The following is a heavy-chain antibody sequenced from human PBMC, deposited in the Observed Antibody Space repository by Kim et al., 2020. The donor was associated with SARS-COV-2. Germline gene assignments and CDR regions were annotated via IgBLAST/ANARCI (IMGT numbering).Heavy chain of an antibody. J-gene: IGHJ5*02. Sequence: SETLSLTCTVSGGSISSGGYYWSWIRQHPGKGLEWIGYIYYSGSTYYNPSLKSRVTISVDTSKNQFSLKLSSVTAADTAVYYCARDLTGTTTFDPWGQGTLVTVSS. D-gene: IGHD1-7*01. CDR2: IYYSGST. CDR3: ARDLTGTTTFDP. CDR1: GGSISSGGYY. V-gene: IGHV4-31*03.